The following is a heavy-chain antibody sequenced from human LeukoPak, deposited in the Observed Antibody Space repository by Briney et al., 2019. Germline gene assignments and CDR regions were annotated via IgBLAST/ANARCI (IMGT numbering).Heavy chain of an antibody. J-gene: IGHJ4*02. CDR2: ISDSGDST. CDR1: GFTFSSYA. D-gene: IGHD5-18*01. CDR3: AKDRFADIAIVDY. Sequence: GVLRLSCAASGFTFSSYAMSWVRQAPGKGLEWVSAISDSGDSTYYADSVKGRFTISRDNSKNTLYLQMNSLRAEDTALYYCAKDRFADIAIVDYWGQGTLVTVSS. V-gene: IGHV3-23*01.